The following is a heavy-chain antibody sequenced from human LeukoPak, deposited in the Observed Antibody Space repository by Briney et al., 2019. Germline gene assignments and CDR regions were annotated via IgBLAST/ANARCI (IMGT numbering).Heavy chain of an antibody. CDR2: IYHSGST. CDR1: GGSISSGGYY. J-gene: IGHJ3*02. Sequence: PSETLSLTCTVSGGSISSGGYYWSWIRQPPGKGLEWIGYIYHSGSTYYNPSLKSRVTISVDRSKNQFSLKLSSVTAADTALYYCAKDKREYSGYDSYAFDIWGQGTMVTVSS. CDR3: AKDKREYSGYDSYAFDI. V-gene: IGHV4-30-2*01. D-gene: IGHD5-12*01.